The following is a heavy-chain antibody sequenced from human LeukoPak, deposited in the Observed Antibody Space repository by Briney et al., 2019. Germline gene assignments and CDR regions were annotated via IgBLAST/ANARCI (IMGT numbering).Heavy chain of an antibody. CDR3: AKWMYYYDSSGFDY. J-gene: IGHJ4*02. V-gene: IGHV3-30*18. CDR2: ISYDGSNE. D-gene: IGHD3-22*01. Sequence: GRSLRLSCAAYGFTFSSYAMHWVRQAPGKELKWVAVISYDGSNEYYADSMKGRFTISRDNSKNTLYLQMNSLRAEDTAVYYCAKWMYYYDSSGFDYWGQGTLVTVSS. CDR1: GFTFSSYA.